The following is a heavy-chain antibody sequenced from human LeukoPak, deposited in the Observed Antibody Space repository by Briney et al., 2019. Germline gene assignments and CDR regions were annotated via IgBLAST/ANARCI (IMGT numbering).Heavy chain of an antibody. CDR2: ISWNSGSI. Sequence: PGGSLRLSCAASGFTFDDYAMHWVRQAPGKGLEWVSGISWNSGSIGYADSVKGRFTISRDNSKNTLYLQMNSLRAEDTAVYYCARVQDSSSFFDYWGQGTLVTVSS. J-gene: IGHJ4*02. CDR1: GFTFDDYA. V-gene: IGHV3-9*01. D-gene: IGHD6-6*01. CDR3: ARVQDSSSFFDY.